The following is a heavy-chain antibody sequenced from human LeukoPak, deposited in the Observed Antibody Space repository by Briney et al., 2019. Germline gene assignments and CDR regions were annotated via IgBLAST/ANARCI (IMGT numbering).Heavy chain of an antibody. CDR1: GFTFSSYA. CDR3: ANGLDYVWGSYRPFDY. V-gene: IGHV3-23*01. J-gene: IGHJ4*02. CDR2: ISGSGGST. Sequence: PGGSLRLSCAASGFTFSSYAMSWVRQAPGKGLEWVSAISGSGGSTYYADSVKGRFTISRDNSKNTLYLQMNSLRAEDTAVYYCANGLDYVWGSYRPFDYWGQGTLVTVSS. D-gene: IGHD3-16*02.